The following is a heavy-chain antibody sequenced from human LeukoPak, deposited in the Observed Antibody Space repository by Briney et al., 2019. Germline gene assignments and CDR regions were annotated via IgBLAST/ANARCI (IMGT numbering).Heavy chain of an antibody. J-gene: IGHJ5*02. Sequence: PGGSLRLSCSASGFIFSTYTMYWVRQAPGKELEFVLVINGDGRTTYYADSVKGRFTISRDNSKNTLYLQMNSLRAEDTAVYYCVGDQVDNVGWLTWGQGTRVTVSS. V-gene: IGHV3-64D*06. CDR1: GFIFSTYT. CDR2: INGDGRTT. CDR3: VGDQVDNVGWLT. D-gene: IGHD5-12*01.